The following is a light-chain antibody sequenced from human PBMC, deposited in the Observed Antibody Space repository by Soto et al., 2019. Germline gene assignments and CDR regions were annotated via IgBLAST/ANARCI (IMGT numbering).Light chain of an antibody. J-gene: IGLJ1*01. V-gene: IGLV1-40*01. CDR2: GDS. Sequence: QSALTQPPSVSGAPGQRVTISCTGSSSNIGAGYHVHWYQQLPGAAPKLLIFGDSNRPSGVPDRFSGSKSGTSASLAITGLQADDEADYYCCSYAGSYTFGTGTKAPS. CDR3: CSYAGSYT. CDR1: SSNIGAGYH.